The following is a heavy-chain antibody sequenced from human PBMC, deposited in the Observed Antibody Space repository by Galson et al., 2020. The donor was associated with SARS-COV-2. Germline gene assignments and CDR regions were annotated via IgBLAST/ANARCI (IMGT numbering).Heavy chain of an antibody. J-gene: IGHJ6*02. CDR1: GGSISSYY. Sequence: SETLSLTCTVSGGSISSYYWNWIRQPAGKGLEWIGRIYTSGSTNYNPSLKSRVTMSVDTSKNQFSLKLSSVTAADTAVYYCARDPLSRGRPGDYEVYYYFVMDVCGQGTTVTVSS. V-gene: IGHV4-4*07. CDR2: IYTSGST. CDR3: ARDPLSRGRPGDYEVYYYFVMDV. D-gene: IGHD4-17*01.